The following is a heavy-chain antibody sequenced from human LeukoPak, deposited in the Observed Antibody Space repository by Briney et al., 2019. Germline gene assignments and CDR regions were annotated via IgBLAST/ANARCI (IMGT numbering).Heavy chain of an antibody. D-gene: IGHD6-6*01. Sequence: PGESLRLSCAASGISISSYAMSWVRQAPGKGLEWVSVIYSGGSTYYADSVKGRFTISRDDSKNTLYLQMNSLRAEDTAVYYCAREAEGHSSSFGYYYYMDVWGKGTTVTVSS. V-gene: IGHV3-53*01. J-gene: IGHJ6*03. CDR3: AREAEGHSSSFGYYYYMDV. CDR1: GISISSYA. CDR2: IYSGGST.